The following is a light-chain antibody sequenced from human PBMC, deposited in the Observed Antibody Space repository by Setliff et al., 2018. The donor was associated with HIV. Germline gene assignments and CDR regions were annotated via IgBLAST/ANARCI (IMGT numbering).Light chain of an antibody. CDR2: DND. CDR3: GTWDGSLSAEI. V-gene: IGLV1-51*01. J-gene: IGLJ2*01. Sequence: QSVLTQPPSVSAAPGQKVTISCSGSSSNIGNNYVSWYQQLPGTAPKLLIYDNDKRASGIPDRFSGSKSGTSATLGITGLQTGDEADYYCGTWDGSLSAEIFGGGTQLTVL. CDR1: SSNIGNNY.